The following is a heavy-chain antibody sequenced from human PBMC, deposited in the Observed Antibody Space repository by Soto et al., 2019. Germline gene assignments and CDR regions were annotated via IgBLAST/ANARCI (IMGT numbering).Heavy chain of an antibody. Sequence: GASVKVSCKASGYTFTGYYMHWVRQAPGQGLEWMGWINPNSGGTNYAQKFQGWVTMTRDTSISTAYMELSRLRSDDTAVYYCARNPFGYYDSSGYYEYYFDYWGQGTLVTVSS. D-gene: IGHD3-22*01. CDR1: GYTFTGYY. CDR3: ARNPFGYYDSSGYYEYYFDY. CDR2: INPNSGGT. J-gene: IGHJ4*02. V-gene: IGHV1-2*04.